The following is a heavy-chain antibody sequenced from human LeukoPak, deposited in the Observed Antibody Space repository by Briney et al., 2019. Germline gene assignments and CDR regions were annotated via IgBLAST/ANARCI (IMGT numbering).Heavy chain of an antibody. CDR2: INHSGST. CDR3: ARPYDSSGYYYGY. Sequence: SETLSLACAVYGGSFSGYYWSWIRQPPGKGLEWIGEINHSGSTNYNPSLKSRVTISVDTSKNQFSLKLSSVTAADTAVYYCARPYDSSGYYYGYWGQGTLVTVSS. D-gene: IGHD3-22*01. V-gene: IGHV4-34*01. J-gene: IGHJ4*02. CDR1: GGSFSGYY.